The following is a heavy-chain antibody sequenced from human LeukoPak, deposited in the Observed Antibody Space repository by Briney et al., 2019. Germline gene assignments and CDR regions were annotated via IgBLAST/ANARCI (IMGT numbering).Heavy chain of an antibody. CDR2: ISYDGSNK. J-gene: IGHJ4*02. Sequence: PGRSLRLSCAASGFTFSSYAMHWVRQAPGKGLEWVAVISYDGSNKYYADSVKGRFTISRDNSKNTLYLQMNSLRAEDTAVYYCARDTYTAMVGGPFDYWGQGTLVTVSS. D-gene: IGHD5-18*01. CDR1: GFTFSSYA. V-gene: IGHV3-30-3*01. CDR3: ARDTYTAMVGGPFDY.